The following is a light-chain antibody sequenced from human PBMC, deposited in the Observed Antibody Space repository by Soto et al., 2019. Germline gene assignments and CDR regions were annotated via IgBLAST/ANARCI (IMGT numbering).Light chain of an antibody. J-gene: IGLJ2*01. CDR1: SGHSNYA. V-gene: IGLV4-69*01. CDR2: LNSDGSH. CDR3: QTWVTGIHI. Sequence: QLVLTQSPSASASLGASVKLTCTLSSGHSNYAIAWHQQQPEKGPRFLMKLNSDGSHSKGDGIPDRFSGSSSEAERYLTISTLQSEDEADYYCQTWVTGIHIFGGGTKVTVL.